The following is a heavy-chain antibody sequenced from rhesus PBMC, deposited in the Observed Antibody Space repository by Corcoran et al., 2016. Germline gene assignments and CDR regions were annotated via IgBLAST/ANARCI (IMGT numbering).Heavy chain of an antibody. Sequence: QLQLQESGPGLVKPSETLSVTCAVSGGSISSSSWSWIRQAPGKGLEWIGYIYGSGSSTYYNTALKSRVTLSVDTSKNQRSLKLSSVTTADTAVYYCARDGGYYGLDSWGQGVVVTVSS. CDR3: ARDGGYYGLDS. CDR2: IYGSGSST. CDR1: GGSISSSS. D-gene: IGHD3-34*01. J-gene: IGHJ6*01. V-gene: IGHV4-169*02.